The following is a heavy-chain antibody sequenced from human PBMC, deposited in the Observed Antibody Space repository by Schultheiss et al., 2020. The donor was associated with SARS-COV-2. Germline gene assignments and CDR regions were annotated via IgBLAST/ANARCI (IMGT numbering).Heavy chain of an antibody. V-gene: IGHV3-23*01. CDR1: GFTFDVYA. CDR3: ARARPDYDFWSGYTPYYMDV. Sequence: GGSLRLSCAASGFTFDVYAMHWVRQALGKGLEWVSGISGSGGSTYYADSVKGRFTISRDNSKNTLYLQMNSLRAEDTAVYYCARARPDYDFWSGYTPYYMDVWGKGTTVTVSS. CDR2: ISGSGGST. D-gene: IGHD3-3*01. J-gene: IGHJ6*03.